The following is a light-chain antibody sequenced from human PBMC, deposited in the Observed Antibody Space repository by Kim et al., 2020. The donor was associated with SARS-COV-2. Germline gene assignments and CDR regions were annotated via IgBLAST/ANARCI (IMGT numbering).Light chain of an antibody. CDR1: TSNIGSNI. V-gene: IGLV1-44*01. Sequence: GQSVTITCSGSTSNIGSNILNCFQQLPRTAPQLLIYTNTKRPSGVPDRFSGSKSGTSASLAISGLQSEDEADYYCASWDDRLNGMVFGGGTQLSVL. CDR2: TNT. J-gene: IGLJ3*02. CDR3: ASWDDRLNGMV.